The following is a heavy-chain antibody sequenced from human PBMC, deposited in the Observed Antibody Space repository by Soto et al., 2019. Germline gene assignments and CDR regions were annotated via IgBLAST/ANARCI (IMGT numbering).Heavy chain of an antibody. D-gene: IGHD3-16*01. CDR1: GFSLSTSGVG. V-gene: IGHV2-5*02. CDR3: VHKGGGDRILDY. CDR2: IYWDDDK. Sequence: QITLKESGPTLVKPTQTLTLTCTFSGFSLSTSGVGVGWIRQPPGKALEWLALIYWDDDKRYSPSLKSRLTITKAPSKNQVVLTMTNMDPVDTATYYCVHKGGGDRILDYWGQGTLVTVSS. J-gene: IGHJ4*02.